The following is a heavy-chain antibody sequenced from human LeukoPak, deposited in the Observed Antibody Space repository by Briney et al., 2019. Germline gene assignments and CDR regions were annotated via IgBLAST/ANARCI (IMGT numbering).Heavy chain of an antibody. J-gene: IGHJ5*02. Sequence: SETLSLTCTVSGGSISSSSYYWGWIRPPPGKGLEWIGIIYYSGSTYYNPSLKSRLTISVDTSKDQFSLKLSSVTATDTAVYYCASRGYCSSTSCYEYWFDPWGQGTLVTVSS. V-gene: IGHV4-39*01. CDR2: IYYSGST. D-gene: IGHD2-2*01. CDR3: ASRGYCSSTSCYEYWFDP. CDR1: GGSISSSSYY.